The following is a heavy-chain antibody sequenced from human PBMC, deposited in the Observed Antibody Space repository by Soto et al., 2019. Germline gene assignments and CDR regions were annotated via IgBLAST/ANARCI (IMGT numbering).Heavy chain of an antibody. Sequence: QVQLVQSGAEVKKPGASVKVSCKASGYTFTSYAMHWVRQAPGQRLEWMGWINAGNGNTKYSQKFQGRVTITRDTSARTAYMELSSLRSEDTAVYYCARTGGELLTDFDYWGQGTLVTVSS. D-gene: IGHD1-26*01. CDR1: GYTFTSYA. V-gene: IGHV1-3*01. J-gene: IGHJ4*02. CDR2: INAGNGNT. CDR3: ARTGGELLTDFDY.